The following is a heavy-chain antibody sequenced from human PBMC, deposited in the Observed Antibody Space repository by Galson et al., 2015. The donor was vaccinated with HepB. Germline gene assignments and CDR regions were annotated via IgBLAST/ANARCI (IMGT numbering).Heavy chain of an antibody. CDR3: ATTVTTGGYFDY. CDR1: GFTFSSYA. CDR2: ISGSGGST. Sequence: SLRLSCAASGFTFSSYAMSWVRQAPGKGLEWVSAISGSGGSTYYADSVKGRFTISRDNSKNTLYLQMNSLRAEDTAVYYCATTVTTGGYFDYWGQGTLVTVSS. V-gene: IGHV3-23*01. D-gene: IGHD4-17*01. J-gene: IGHJ4*02.